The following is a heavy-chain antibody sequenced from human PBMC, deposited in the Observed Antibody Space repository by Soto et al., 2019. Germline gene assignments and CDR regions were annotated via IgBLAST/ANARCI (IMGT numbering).Heavy chain of an antibody. CDR1: GGSISSGGYS. D-gene: IGHD6-13*01. CDR2: IYHSGST. V-gene: IGHV4-30-2*03. Sequence: SETLSLTCAVSGGSISSGGYSWSWIRQPPGKGLEWIGYIYHSGSTYYNPSLKSRVTISVDTSKNQFSLKLSSVTAADTAVYYCARRTSSSWYKPGFDYWGQGTLVTVSS. J-gene: IGHJ4*02. CDR3: ARRTSSSWYKPGFDY.